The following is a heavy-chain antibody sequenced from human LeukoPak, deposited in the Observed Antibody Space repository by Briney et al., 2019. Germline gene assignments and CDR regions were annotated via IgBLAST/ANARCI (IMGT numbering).Heavy chain of an antibody. Sequence: ASVKVSCKASGYTFTSYYMHWVRQAPGQGLEWMGIINPSGGSTSYAQKFQGRVTMTRDMSTSTVYMELSSLRSEDTAVYYCAKDLGGTSGVGVFDIWGQGTMVTVSS. V-gene: IGHV1-46*01. J-gene: IGHJ3*02. D-gene: IGHD2-8*01. CDR2: INPSGGST. CDR3: AKDLGGTSGVGVFDI. CDR1: GYTFTSYY.